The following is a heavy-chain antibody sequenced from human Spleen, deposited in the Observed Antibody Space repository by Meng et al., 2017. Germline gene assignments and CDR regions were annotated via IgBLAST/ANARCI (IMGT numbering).Heavy chain of an antibody. D-gene: IGHD3-10*01. J-gene: IGHJ5*02. CDR2: IKPDGSET. CDR3: ASLYGSGSYTGSWFDP. CDR1: GFNFHIYW. V-gene: IGHV3-7*01. Sequence: GESLKISCGASGFNFHIYWMTWVRQAPGKGLEWVANIKPDGSETYYVDSLKGRFTISRDNARNSLNLQMNNLRAEDTAVYYCASLYGSGSYTGSWFDPWGQGTRVT.